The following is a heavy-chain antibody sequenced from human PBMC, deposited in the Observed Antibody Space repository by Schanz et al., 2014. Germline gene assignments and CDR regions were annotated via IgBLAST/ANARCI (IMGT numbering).Heavy chain of an antibody. CDR3: ARAGQDYSDSSGYATYDFGN. Sequence: QVQLVQSGAEVKKPGSSVTVSCTASGGTFSSFAIFWVRQAPGQGLEWMGTIIPILDITNYAQKFQGRVTITADKSTSTAYMELSNLRSEDTAVYYCARAGQDYSDSSGYATYDFGNRGQEPWSPSPQ. D-gene: IGHD3-22*01. CDR2: IIPILDIT. J-gene: IGHJ4*01. CDR1: GGTFSSFA. V-gene: IGHV1-69*04.